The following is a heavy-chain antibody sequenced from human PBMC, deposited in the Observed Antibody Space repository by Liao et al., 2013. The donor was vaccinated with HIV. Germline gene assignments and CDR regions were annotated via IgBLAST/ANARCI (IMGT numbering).Heavy chain of an antibody. CDR1: GGSISSGSYY. CDR2: IYTSGTS. V-gene: IGHV4-61*02. Sequence: QVQLQESGPGLVKPSQTLSLTCTVSGGSISSGSYYWSWIRQPAGKGLEWIGRIYTSGTSYYNSSLEGRVTMSIDTSKNQISLNLNSVTAADTAVYFCARTYLRGYSDFWGQGSLVIVSS. D-gene: IGHD5-18*01. CDR3: ARTYLRGYSDF. J-gene: IGHJ4*02.